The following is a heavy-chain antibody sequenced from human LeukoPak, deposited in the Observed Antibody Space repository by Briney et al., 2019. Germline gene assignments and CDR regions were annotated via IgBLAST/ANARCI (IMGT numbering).Heavy chain of an antibody. CDR3: ARGGPLPTISSSFDI. Sequence: SETLSLTCTVSGGSISGYYWSWIRQPPGKGLEWIGYVSDIGSTNYNPSLKSRATISVDTSKNQFSLKLSSVTAADTAVYYCARGGPLPTISSSFDIWGQGTMVTVSS. D-gene: IGHD5-12*01. CDR2: VSDIGST. V-gene: IGHV4-59*12. CDR1: GGSISGYY. J-gene: IGHJ3*02.